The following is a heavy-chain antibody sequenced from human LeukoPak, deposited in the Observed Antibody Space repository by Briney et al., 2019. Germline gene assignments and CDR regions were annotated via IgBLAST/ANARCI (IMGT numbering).Heavy chain of an antibody. CDR1: GFTFSNAW. D-gene: IGHD1-26*01. Sequence: GGSLRLSCAASGFTFSNAWMSWVRQAPGKGLEWVGRIKSKTDGGTTDYAAPVKGRFTISRDDSKNTLYLQMNSLKTEDTAVYYCTTAPPSTEWELLLLDYWGQGTLVTVSS. CDR3: TTAPPSTEWELLLLDY. CDR2: IKSKTDGGTT. J-gene: IGHJ4*02. V-gene: IGHV3-15*01.